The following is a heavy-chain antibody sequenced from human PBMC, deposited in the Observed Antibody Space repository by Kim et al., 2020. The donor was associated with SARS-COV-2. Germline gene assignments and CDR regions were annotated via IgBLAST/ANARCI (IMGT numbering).Heavy chain of an antibody. CDR3: ARGYYYYGMDV. J-gene: IGHJ6*02. CDR2: INHSGST. Sequence: SETLSLPCAVYGGSFRGYYWSWIRQPPGKGLEWIGEINHSGSTNYNPSLKSRVTISVDTSKNQFSLRLSSVTAADPAVDYCARGYYYYGMDVWGQGTTVTVSS. CDR1: GGSFRGYY. V-gene: IGHV4-34*01.